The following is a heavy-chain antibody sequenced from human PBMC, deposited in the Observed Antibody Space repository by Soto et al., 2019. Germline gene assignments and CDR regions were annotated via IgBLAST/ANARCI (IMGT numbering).Heavy chain of an antibody. V-gene: IGHV3-9*01. CDR2: ISWNSGSI. J-gene: IGHJ4*02. Sequence: GGSLRLSCAASGFTFDDYAMHWVRQAPGKGLEWVSGISWNSGSIGYADSVKGRFTISRDNAKNSLYLQMNSLRAEDTALYYCARDVDADFRTDFDYWGRGTLITVSS. CDR1: GFTFDDYA. CDR3: ARDVDADFRTDFDY. D-gene: IGHD4-17*01.